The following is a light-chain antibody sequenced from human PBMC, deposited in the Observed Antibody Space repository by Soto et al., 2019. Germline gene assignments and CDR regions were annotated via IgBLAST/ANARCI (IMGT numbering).Light chain of an antibody. V-gene: IGKV3-20*01. CDR1: QSVSNNY. J-gene: IGKJ2*01. CDR3: QQYGSSPPYT. Sequence: EVVLTQSPGTLSLSPGERATLSCRASQSVSNNYFAWYQQKPGQAPRLRIFGSSDRATGIPDRFSGSGSGTDFPLTISRLEPEDFAVYYCQQYGSSPPYTFGQGPKLEIK. CDR2: GSS.